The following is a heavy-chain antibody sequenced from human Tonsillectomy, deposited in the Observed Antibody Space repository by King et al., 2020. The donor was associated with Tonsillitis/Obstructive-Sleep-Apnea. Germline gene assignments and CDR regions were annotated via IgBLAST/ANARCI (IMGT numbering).Heavy chain of an antibody. J-gene: IGHJ6*02. D-gene: IGHD2-15*01. CDR1: GFTFSDYY. CDR3: ARGWWDYYYYGMDV. CDR2: ISSSSTYT. Sequence: VQLVESGGGLVKPGGSLRLSCAASGFTFSDYYMNWIRQAPGKGLEWVSDISSSSTYTHYADSVKGRFTISRDNAKNSLYLQMNSLRAEDTAVYYCARGWWDYYYYGMDVWGQGTTVTVSS. V-gene: IGHV3-11*06.